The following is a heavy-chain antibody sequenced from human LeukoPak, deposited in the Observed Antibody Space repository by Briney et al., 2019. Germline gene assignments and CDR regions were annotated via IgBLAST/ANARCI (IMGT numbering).Heavy chain of an antibody. Sequence: QPGGSLRLSCAASGFTFSNAWMSWIRQAPGKGLEWVSYISSSGSTIYYADSVKGRFTISRDNAKNSLYLQMNSLRAEDTAVYYCARVSTHYYDSSGYYEPLYYMDVWGKGTTVTISS. CDR3: ARVSTHYYDSSGYYEPLYYMDV. D-gene: IGHD3-22*01. CDR2: ISSSGSTI. CDR1: GFTFSNAW. V-gene: IGHV3-11*01. J-gene: IGHJ6*03.